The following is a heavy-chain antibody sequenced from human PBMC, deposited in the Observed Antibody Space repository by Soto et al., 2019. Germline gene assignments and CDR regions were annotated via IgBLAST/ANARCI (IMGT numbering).Heavy chain of an antibody. CDR3: ARDIVVITSFCMDV. D-gene: IGHD3-22*01. J-gene: IGHJ6*02. CDR2: ISAYTGNT. Sequence: ASVKVSCKASGSTFTSYGISWVRQAPGQGLEWMGWISAYTGNTNYAQKLQGRVTMTTDTSTGTAYMELRSLRSDDTAVYYCARDIVVITSFCMDVWGQGTTVTVS. V-gene: IGHV1-18*01. CDR1: GSTFTSYG.